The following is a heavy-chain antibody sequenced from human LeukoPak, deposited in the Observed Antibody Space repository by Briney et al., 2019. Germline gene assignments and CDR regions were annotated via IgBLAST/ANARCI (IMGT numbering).Heavy chain of an antibody. J-gene: IGHJ3*02. CDR1: GGSISSGSYY. CDR3: ARDTIVVDDAFDI. CDR2: IYTSGST. Sequence: SETLSLTCTVSGGSISSGSYYWSWIRQPAGKGLEWIGRIYTSGSTNYNPSLKSRVTISVDTSKNQSSLKPSSVTAADTAVYYCARDTIVVDDAFDIWGQGTMVTVSS. D-gene: IGHD3-22*01. V-gene: IGHV4-61*02.